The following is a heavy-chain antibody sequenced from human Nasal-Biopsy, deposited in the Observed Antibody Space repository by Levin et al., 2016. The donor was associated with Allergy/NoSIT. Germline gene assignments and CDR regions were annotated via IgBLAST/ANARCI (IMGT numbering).Heavy chain of an antibody. CDR2: IHYSGNT. Sequence: SETLSLTCIVSGDSVSRDEYYWDWIRQSPGKGLEWIGNIHYSGNTYYNPSLPSLKSRVTMSVDTSKNHFSLNLISVTAADTAVYYCGRHPARKNWFDSWGQGTLVTVSS. CDR3: GRHPARKNWFDS. V-gene: IGHV4-39*01. J-gene: IGHJ5*01. CDR1: GDSVSRDEYY.